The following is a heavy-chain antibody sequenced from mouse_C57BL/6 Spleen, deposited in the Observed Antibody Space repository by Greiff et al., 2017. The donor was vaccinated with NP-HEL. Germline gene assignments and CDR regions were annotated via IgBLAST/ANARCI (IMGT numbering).Heavy chain of an antibody. Sequence: QVQLKESGAELVRPGASVTLSCKASGYTFTDYEMHWVKQTPVHGLEWIGAIDPETGGTAYNQKFKGKAILTADKSSSTAYMELRSLTSEDSAVYYCTRLHYGTRGYWGQGTTLTVSS. D-gene: IGHD1-1*01. CDR1: GYTFTDYE. J-gene: IGHJ2*01. CDR2: IDPETGGT. CDR3: TRLHYGTRGY. V-gene: IGHV1-15*01.